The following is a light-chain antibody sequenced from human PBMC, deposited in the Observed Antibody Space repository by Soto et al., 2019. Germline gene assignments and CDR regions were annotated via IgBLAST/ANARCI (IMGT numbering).Light chain of an antibody. CDR3: HQYSDSPPNT. J-gene: IGKJ2*01. Sequence: EIVLTQSPGTLSLSPGESATLSCRASQSVNSRFLAWYQHKPGQAPRLLIYPASTRATRNPDMFSGSASGTHFTLTISRLQSDDFTVYYYHQYSDSPPNTFEQGTKLQIK. CDR1: QSVNSRF. V-gene: IGKV3-20*01. CDR2: PAS.